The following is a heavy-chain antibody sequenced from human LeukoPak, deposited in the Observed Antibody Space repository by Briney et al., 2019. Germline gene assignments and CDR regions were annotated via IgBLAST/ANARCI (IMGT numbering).Heavy chain of an antibody. CDR1: GGTFSSYA. CDR2: IIPIFGTA. J-gene: IGHJ4*02. V-gene: IGHV1-69*01. CDR3: ARAPSRDIVVVPAAIGY. D-gene: IGHD2-2*01. Sequence: SVKVSXKASGGTFSSYAISWMRQAPGQGLEWIGGIIPIFGTANYAQKFQGRVTITADESTSTAYMELSSLRSEDTAVYYCARAPSRDIVVVPAAIGYWGQGTLVTVSS.